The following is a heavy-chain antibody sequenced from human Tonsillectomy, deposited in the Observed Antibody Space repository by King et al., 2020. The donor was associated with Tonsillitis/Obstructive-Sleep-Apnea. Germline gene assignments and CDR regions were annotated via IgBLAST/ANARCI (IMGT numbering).Heavy chain of an antibody. CDR1: GYSFTDYY. CDR2: IDARNGNR. Sequence: QLVQSGAEVKTPGASVKVSCKASGYSFTDYYIHWVRQAPGQRLEGLGWIDARNGNRGFSEGFQGRVTIIRDTVASTVYMDLSSLRSEDTAVYYCALMKQTLSRRLWGQGTLVTVSS. V-gene: IGHV1-3*01. J-gene: IGHJ4*02. CDR3: ALMKQTLSRRL. D-gene: IGHD1/OR15-1a*01.